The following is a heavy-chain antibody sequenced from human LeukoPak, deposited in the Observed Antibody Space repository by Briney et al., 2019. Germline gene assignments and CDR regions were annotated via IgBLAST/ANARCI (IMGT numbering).Heavy chain of an antibody. CDR2: IYSGGST. CDR3: ARELSIAAARGYYYYMDV. V-gene: IGHV3-53*01. D-gene: IGHD6-13*01. CDR1: GFTVSSNY. Sequence: GGSLRLXCAASGFTVSSNYMSWVRQAPGKGLEWVSVIYSGGSTYYADSVKGRFTISRDNSKNTLYLQMNSLRAEDTAVYYCARELSIAAARGYYYYMDVWGKGTTVTVSS. J-gene: IGHJ6*03.